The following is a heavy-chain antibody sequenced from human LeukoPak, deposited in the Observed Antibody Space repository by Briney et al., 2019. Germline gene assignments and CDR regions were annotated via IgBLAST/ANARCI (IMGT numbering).Heavy chain of an antibody. J-gene: IGHJ6*02. V-gene: IGHV3-23*01. D-gene: IGHD2-21*02. Sequence: PGGSLRLSCAASGFTFSSYAMSWVRRAPGKGLEWVSAISGSGGSTYYADSVKGRFTISRDNSKNTLYLQMNSLRAEDTAVYYCAKDLGVPYCGGDCYSYYGMDVWGQGTTVTVSS. CDR3: AKDLGVPYCGGDCYSYYGMDV. CDR2: ISGSGGST. CDR1: GFTFSSYA.